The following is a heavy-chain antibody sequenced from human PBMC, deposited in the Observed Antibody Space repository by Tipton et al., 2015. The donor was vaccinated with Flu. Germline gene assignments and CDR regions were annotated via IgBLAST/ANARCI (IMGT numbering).Heavy chain of an antibody. Sequence: CAASGFIFSDYYMSWIRQAPGKGLEWVSYITGSGSTVHYADSVKGRFTISRDNAKNSLYLQMNSLRAEDTAVYYCARALTSWSGFVSNGLDVWGQGTTVTVSS. CDR3: ARALTSWSGFVSNGLDV. D-gene: IGHD3-3*01. V-gene: IGHV3-11*01. CDR2: ITGSGSTV. J-gene: IGHJ6*02. CDR1: GFIFSDYY.